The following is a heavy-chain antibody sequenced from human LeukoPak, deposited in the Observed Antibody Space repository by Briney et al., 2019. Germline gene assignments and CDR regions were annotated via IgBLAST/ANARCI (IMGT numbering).Heavy chain of an antibody. CDR1: GYTFTSYY. Sequence: ASVKVSCKASGYTFTSYYMHWVRQAPGQGLEWMGIINPSGGSTSYAQKFQGRVTMTRDMSMSTVYMELSSLRSEDTAVYYCARSRTPNYYDSSGYQPPVFDPWGQGTLVTVSS. CDR3: ARSRTPNYYDSSGYQPPVFDP. D-gene: IGHD3-22*01. CDR2: INPSGGST. V-gene: IGHV1-46*01. J-gene: IGHJ5*02.